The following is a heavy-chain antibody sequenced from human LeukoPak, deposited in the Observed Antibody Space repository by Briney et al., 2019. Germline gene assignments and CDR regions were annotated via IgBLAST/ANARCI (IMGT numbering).Heavy chain of an antibody. CDR3: ARDWNWGSSDAFDV. CDR2: INPSGGNT. D-gene: IGHD7-27*01. V-gene: IGHV1-46*04. J-gene: IGHJ3*01. CDR1: GYTFSRDY. Sequence: GASVKVSCKASGYTFSRDYLHWVRQAPGQELEWMGIINPSGGNTNYAQKLQGRVTMTRDTSTSTVYMELSSLRSEDTAVYYCARDWNWGSSDAFDVWGQGTMVTVSS.